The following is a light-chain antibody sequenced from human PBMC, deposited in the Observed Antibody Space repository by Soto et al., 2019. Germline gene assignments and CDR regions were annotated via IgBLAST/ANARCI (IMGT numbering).Light chain of an antibody. CDR2: AAS. Sequence: DIQLTQSPSFLSASVGDRVTITCRASQGISSYLAWYQQNPGKAPKLLIYAASTLQSGVPSRFSHSVSSTEYTHTINSLQHEDFATYYCQQLNNYPITFGQATRLEIK. CDR1: QGISSY. V-gene: IGKV1-9*01. J-gene: IGKJ5*01. CDR3: QQLNNYPIT.